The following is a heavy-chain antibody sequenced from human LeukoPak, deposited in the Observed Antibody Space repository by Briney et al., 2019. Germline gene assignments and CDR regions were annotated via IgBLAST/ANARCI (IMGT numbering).Heavy chain of an antibody. D-gene: IGHD6-13*01. Sequence: PGGSLRLSCAASGFTFSNYAMTWVRQPPGKGLEWVSTISGSGGSTYYADSVKGRFTISRDNSKNTLYLQMNSLRAEDTAVYYCARALSDSSSAGYYYYYMDVWGKGTTVTVSS. J-gene: IGHJ6*03. CDR3: ARALSDSSSAGYYYYYMDV. CDR2: ISGSGGST. V-gene: IGHV3-23*01. CDR1: GFTFSNYA.